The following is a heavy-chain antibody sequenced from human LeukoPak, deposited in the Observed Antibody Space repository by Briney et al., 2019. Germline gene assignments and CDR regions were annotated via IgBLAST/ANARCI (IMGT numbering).Heavy chain of an antibody. CDR2: ISGSGGTST. CDR1: GFTFSSYA. J-gene: IGHJ6*02. V-gene: IGHV3-23*01. Sequence: GGSLRLSCAASGFTFSSYAMTWVRQAPGTGLEWVSAISGSGGTSTNYADSVEGRFTISRDNSMNTLYLQMNSLRAEDTAVYYCAKDLHYYVAMDVWGQGTAVTVSS. D-gene: IGHD3-10*02. CDR3: AKDLHYYVAMDV.